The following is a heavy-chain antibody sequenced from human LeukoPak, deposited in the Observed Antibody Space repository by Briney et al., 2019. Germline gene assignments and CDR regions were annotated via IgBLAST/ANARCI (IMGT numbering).Heavy chain of an antibody. V-gene: IGHV3-9*01. J-gene: IGHJ3*02. Sequence: GGSLRLSCAASGFTFDDYAMHWVRQAPGKGLEWVSGISWNSGSIGYADSVKGRFTISRDNAKNSLYLQMNSLRAEDTALYYCAKDSASWYYYDSSGLGAGAFDIWGQGTMVTVSS. CDR1: GFTFDDYA. D-gene: IGHD3-22*01. CDR2: ISWNSGSI. CDR3: AKDSASWYYYDSSGLGAGAFDI.